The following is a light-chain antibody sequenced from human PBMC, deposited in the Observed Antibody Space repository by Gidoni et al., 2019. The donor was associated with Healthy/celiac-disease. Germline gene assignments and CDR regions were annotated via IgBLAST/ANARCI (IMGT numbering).Light chain of an antibody. CDR2: KDS. CDR3: QSADSSGTYVV. J-gene: IGLJ2*01. V-gene: IGLV3-25*03. CDR1: ALPKQY. Sequence: SYELTQLPSVSVSPGQTARITCSGDALPKQYAYWYQQKPGKAPVLVIYKDSERPSGIPERFSGSSSGTTVTLTISGVQAEDEADYYCQSADSSGTYVVFGGGTKLTVL.